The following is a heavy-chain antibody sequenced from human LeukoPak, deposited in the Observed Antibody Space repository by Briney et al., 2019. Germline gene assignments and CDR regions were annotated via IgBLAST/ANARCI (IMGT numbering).Heavy chain of an antibody. Sequence: GGSLRLSCAASGFTFSSYAMSWVRQAPGKGLEWVLAISGSGGSTYYADSVKGRFTISRDNSKNTLYLQMNSLRAEDTAVYYCAKVGYCSSTSCYAFDIWGQGTMVTVSS. CDR3: AKVGYCSSTSCYAFDI. J-gene: IGHJ3*02. CDR1: GFTFSSYA. V-gene: IGHV3-23*01. CDR2: ISGSGGST. D-gene: IGHD2-2*01.